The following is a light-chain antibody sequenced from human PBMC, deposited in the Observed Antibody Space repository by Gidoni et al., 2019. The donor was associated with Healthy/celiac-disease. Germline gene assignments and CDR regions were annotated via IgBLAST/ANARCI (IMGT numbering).Light chain of an antibody. Sequence: QSALTQPASVSGSPGQSITISCTGTSIDVGCYNYVSWYQPHPGKAPKLMIYDVSNRPSGVSNRFSGSKSGNTASLTISGLQAEDEADYYCSSYTSIPVVFGGGTKLTVL. CDR2: DVS. CDR1: SIDVGCYNY. V-gene: IGLV2-14*01. J-gene: IGLJ2*01. CDR3: SSYTSIPVV.